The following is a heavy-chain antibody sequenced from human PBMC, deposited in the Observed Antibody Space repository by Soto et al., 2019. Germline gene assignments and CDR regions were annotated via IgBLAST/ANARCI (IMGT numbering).Heavy chain of an antibody. CDR1: GFTFSSYG. Sequence: QVQLVESGGGVVQPGRSLRLSCAASGFTFSSYGMHWVRQAPGKGLEWVAVIWYDGSNKYYADSVKGRFTISRDNSKNTLYLQMNSLRAEDTAVYYCARPVDSSGYWGDAFDIWGQGTMVTVSS. J-gene: IGHJ3*02. CDR3: ARPVDSSGYWGDAFDI. D-gene: IGHD3-22*01. CDR2: IWYDGSNK. V-gene: IGHV3-33*01.